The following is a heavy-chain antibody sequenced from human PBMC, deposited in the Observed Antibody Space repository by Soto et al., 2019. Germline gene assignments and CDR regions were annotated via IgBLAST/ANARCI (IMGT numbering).Heavy chain of an antibody. CDR3: ARGRIQYTF. V-gene: IGHV4-59*01. J-gene: IGHJ4*02. CDR2: IYYSGST. Sequence: QVQLQESGPGLVKPSETLSLTCTVSGDSISTYYWSWIRQPPGKGLEWIGYIYYSGSTNYNPSLKSRVTISVDTSKNRFSLKLSSVTAADTAVYYCARGRIQYTFWGQGTLVTVSS. CDR1: GDSISTYY. D-gene: IGHD5-18*01.